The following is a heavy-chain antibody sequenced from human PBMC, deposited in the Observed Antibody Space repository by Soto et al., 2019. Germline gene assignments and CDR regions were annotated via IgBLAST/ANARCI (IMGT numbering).Heavy chain of an antibody. D-gene: IGHD3-3*01. V-gene: IGHV1-18*01. CDR2: ISAYSGNT. CDR1: GYTFTNFG. CDR3: ASVCSYADFWSGQPADFGY. J-gene: IGHJ4*02. Sequence: ASVKVSCKASGYTFTNFGISWVRQAPGQGLEWMGWISAYSGNTNYAQKFQGRVTMTTDTSTSTAYMELRSLRSDDTAVYYCASVCSYADFWSGQPADFGYWGQGTLVTVSA.